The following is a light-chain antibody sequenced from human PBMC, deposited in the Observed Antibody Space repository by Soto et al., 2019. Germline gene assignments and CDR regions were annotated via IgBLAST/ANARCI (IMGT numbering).Light chain of an antibody. CDR3: VQYNIYPWT. CDR2: AAS. CDR1: QDIRND. Sequence: IQLTQSPSSLSASVGDSVTITCRPSQDIRNDLGWFQVKPGKAPKSLIYAASRLQSGVPSRFSGSGSETEFSLTIINLQPEDFATYFCVQYNIYPWTFGQGTKVDI. V-gene: IGKV1-17*02. J-gene: IGKJ1*01.